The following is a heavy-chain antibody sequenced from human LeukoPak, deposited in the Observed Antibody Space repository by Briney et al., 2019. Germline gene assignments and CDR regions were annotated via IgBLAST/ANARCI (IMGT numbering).Heavy chain of an antibody. CDR3: ARLQYDSSGYYPYNY. D-gene: IGHD3-22*01. Sequence: GGSLRLSRAASGFTFSDYYMSWIRQAPGKGLEWVSYISSSGSTIYYADSVKGRFTISRDNAKNSLYLQMNSLRAEDTAVYYCARLQYDSSGYYPYNYWGQGTLVTVSS. CDR2: ISSSGSTI. CDR1: GFTFSDYY. J-gene: IGHJ4*02. V-gene: IGHV3-11*01.